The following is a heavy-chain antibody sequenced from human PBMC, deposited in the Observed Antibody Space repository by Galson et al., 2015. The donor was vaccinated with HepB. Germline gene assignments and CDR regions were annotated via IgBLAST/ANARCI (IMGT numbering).Heavy chain of an antibody. J-gene: IGHJ4*02. CDR1: GGSIRSSSYY. CDR2: IYYRGST. V-gene: IGHV4-39*01. CDR3: ARHPKMSLMVREEPFDY. D-gene: IGHD3-10*01. Sequence: LSLTCTFSGGSIRSSSYYWGWIRQPPGKGLEWIGSIYYRGSTYYNPSLKSRVTISVDTSKNQFSLKLSSVTAADTAVYYCARHPKMSLMVREEPFDYWGQGTLVTVSS.